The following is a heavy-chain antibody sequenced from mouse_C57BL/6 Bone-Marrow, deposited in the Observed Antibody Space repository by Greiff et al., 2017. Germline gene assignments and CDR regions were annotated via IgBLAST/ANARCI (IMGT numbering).Heavy chain of an antibody. J-gene: IGHJ4*01. D-gene: IGHD2-4*01. CDR2: INPNYGTT. CDR1: GYSFTDYN. Sequence: EVQLQQSGPELVKPGASVKISCKASGYSFTDYNMNWVKQSNGKSLEWIGVINPNYGTTSYNQKFKGKATLTVDQSSSTAYMRINSLTSADSADYYGARGYDYDYAMDYWGQGTSVTVSS. CDR3: ARGYDYDYAMDY. V-gene: IGHV1-39*01.